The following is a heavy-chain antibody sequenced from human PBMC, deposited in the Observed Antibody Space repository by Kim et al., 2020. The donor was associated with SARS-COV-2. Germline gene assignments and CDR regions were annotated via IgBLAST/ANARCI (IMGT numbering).Heavy chain of an antibody. CDR3: AKDQDFWSGYSPFDP. D-gene: IGHD3-3*01. J-gene: IGHJ5*02. Sequence: GGSLRLSCAASGFTFSSYAMSWVRQAPGKGLEWVSAISGSGGSTYYADSVKGRFTISRDNSKNTLYLQMNSLRAEDTAVYYCAKDQDFWSGYSPFDPWGQGTLVTVSS. CDR1: GFTFSSYA. V-gene: IGHV3-23*01. CDR2: ISGSGGST.